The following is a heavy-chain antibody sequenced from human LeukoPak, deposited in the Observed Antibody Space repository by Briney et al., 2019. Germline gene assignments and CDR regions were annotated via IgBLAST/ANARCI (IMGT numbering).Heavy chain of an antibody. CDR1: GGTFSSYA. CDR2: IIPILGIA. V-gene: IGHV1-69*04. D-gene: IGHD3-22*01. CDR3: ARVLNGAYYYDSSGTYYYYGMDV. Sequence: GSSVKVSCKASGGTFSSYAISWVRQAPGQGLEWMGRIIPILGIANYAQKFQGRVTITADKSTSTAYMELSSLRSEDTAVYYCARVLNGAYYYDSSGTYYYYGMDVWGQGTTVTASS. J-gene: IGHJ6*02.